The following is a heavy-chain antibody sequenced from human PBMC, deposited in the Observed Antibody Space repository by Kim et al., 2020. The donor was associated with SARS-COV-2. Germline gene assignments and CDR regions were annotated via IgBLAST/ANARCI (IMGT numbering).Heavy chain of an antibody. D-gene: IGHD2-15*01. V-gene: IGHV3-23*01. CDR1: GFTFSSYA. CDR2: ISGSGGST. Sequence: GGSLRLSCAASGFTFSSYAMSWVRQAPGKGLEWVSAISGSGGSTYYADAVKGRFTITRDNSKNTLYLLMNSLRAEDTAVYYCAKFARRRNGGRCYALDYWGARTLVTLSS. J-gene: IGHJ4*02. CDR3: AKFARRRNGGRCYALDY.